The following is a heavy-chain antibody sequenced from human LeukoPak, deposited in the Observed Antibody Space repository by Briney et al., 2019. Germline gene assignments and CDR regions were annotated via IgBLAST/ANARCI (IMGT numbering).Heavy chain of an antibody. Sequence: ASVKVSCKASGYTFTGNHMHWVRQAPGQGLEWMGWIHTNNGKTNYAQKFRGRVTRTTDTSITTTYMELSGLTSDDTAMYYCARHSSNWFDPWGQGTLVTVSS. CDR3: ARHSSNWFDP. V-gene: IGHV1-2*02. CDR1: GYTFTGNH. CDR2: IHTNNGKT. J-gene: IGHJ5*02.